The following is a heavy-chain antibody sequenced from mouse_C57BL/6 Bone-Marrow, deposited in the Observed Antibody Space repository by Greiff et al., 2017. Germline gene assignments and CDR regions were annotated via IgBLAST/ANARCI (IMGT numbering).Heavy chain of an antibody. V-gene: IGHV1-54*01. CDR2: INPGSGGT. Sequence: QVQLQQSGAELVRPGTSVKVSCKASGYAFTNYLIEWVKQRPGQGLEWIGVINPGSGGTNYNEKFKGKATLTADKSSSTAYVQLSSLTSEDSAVYFCARKRDGSSSYYFDYWGQGTTLTVSS. D-gene: IGHD1-1*01. J-gene: IGHJ2*01. CDR3: ARKRDGSSSYYFDY. CDR1: GYAFTNYL.